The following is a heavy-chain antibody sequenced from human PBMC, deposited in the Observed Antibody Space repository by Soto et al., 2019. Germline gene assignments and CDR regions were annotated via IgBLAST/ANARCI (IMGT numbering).Heavy chain of an antibody. CDR1: GDSVSSNSAA. CDR2: TYYRSKWYN. D-gene: IGHD1-7*01. V-gene: IGHV6-1*01. Sequence: SQTLSLTCAISGDSVSSNSAAWNWIRQSPSRGLEWLGRTYYRSKWYNDYAVSVKSRITINPDTSKNQFSLQLNSVTPEDTAVYYCARDLYELELLSSRYYGMDVWGQGTTVTVSS. CDR3: ARDLYELELLSSRYYGMDV. J-gene: IGHJ6*02.